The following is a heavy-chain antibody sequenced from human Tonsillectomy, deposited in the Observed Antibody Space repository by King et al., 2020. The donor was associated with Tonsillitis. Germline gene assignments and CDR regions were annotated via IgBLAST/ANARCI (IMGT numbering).Heavy chain of an antibody. D-gene: IGHD3-22*01. J-gene: IGHJ4*02. CDR2: ISSSGVYI. CDR1: GFTFSSYT. Sequence: VQLVESGGGLVKPGGSLRLSCAASGFTFSSYTLNWVRQAPGKGLEWVSLISSSGVYIYYADSVKGRFTISRDSAKNSLYLQMNSLGAGDTAVYYCAKCAFDSRGYYEYYFDYWGQGALVTVSS. CDR3: AKCAFDSRGYYEYYFDY. V-gene: IGHV3-21*01.